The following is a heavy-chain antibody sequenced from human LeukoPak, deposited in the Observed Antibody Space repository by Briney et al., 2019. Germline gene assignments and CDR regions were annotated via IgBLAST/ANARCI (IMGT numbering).Heavy chain of an antibody. D-gene: IGHD6-13*01. J-gene: IGHJ5*02. Sequence: ASVKVSCKASGYTSTGYYMHWVRQAPGQGLEWMGWINPNSGGTNYAQKFQGRVTMTRDTSISTAYMELSRLRSDDTAVYYCAKDPLMYSSSWYPHWFGPWGHGTLVTVFS. CDR3: AKDPLMYSSSWYPHWFGP. V-gene: IGHV1-2*02. CDR1: GYTSTGYY. CDR2: INPNSGGT.